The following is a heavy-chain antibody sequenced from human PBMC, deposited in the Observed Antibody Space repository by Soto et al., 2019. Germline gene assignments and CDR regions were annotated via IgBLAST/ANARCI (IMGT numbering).Heavy chain of an antibody. Sequence: QVQLQESGPGLVKPSGTLSLTCAVSGGSISSSNWWSWVRQPPGKGLEWIGEIYHSGSTNYNPSLNSRVTLSVDKSKNQFSLKLSSVTAADTAVYYCAREGVGDRYPLKDAFDLWGQGTMVTVSS. D-gene: IGHD1-26*01. CDR3: AREGVGDRYPLKDAFDL. CDR1: GGSISSSNW. J-gene: IGHJ3*01. V-gene: IGHV4-4*02. CDR2: IYHSGST.